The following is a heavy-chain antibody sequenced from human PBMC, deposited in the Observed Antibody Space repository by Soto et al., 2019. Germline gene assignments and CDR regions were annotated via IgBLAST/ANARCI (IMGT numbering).Heavy chain of an antibody. CDR3: ARDSSSWYGAMYYYYGMDV. V-gene: IGHV1-18*04. CDR1: GYTFTSYG. D-gene: IGHD6-13*01. CDR2: ISAYNGNT. Sequence: GASEKVSCKASGYTFTSYGISWVRQAPGQGLEWMGWISAYNGNTNYAQKLQGRVTMTTDTSTSTAYMELRSLRSDDTAVYYCARDSSSWYGAMYYYYGMDVWGQGTTVTVSS. J-gene: IGHJ6*02.